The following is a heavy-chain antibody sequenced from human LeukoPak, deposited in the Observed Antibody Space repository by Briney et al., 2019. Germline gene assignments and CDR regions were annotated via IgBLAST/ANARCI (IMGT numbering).Heavy chain of an antibody. CDR1: GFTFSSYG. CDR2: IWYDGSNK. Sequence: GGSLRLSCAASGFTFSSYGIHWVRQAPGKGREWVAVIWYDGSNKYYADSVKGRFTISRDNSKNTLYLQMNSLRAEDTAVYYCARGAFVAEAGPYFDYWGQGTLVTVSS. D-gene: IGHD6-19*01. V-gene: IGHV3-33*01. CDR3: ARGAFVAEAGPYFDY. J-gene: IGHJ4*02.